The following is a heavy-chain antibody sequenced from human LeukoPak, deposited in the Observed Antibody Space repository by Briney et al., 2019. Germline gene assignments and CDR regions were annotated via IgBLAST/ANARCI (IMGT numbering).Heavy chain of an antibody. CDR3: ARGYDNSGYQDY. D-gene: IGHD3-22*01. V-gene: IGHV1-69*02. Sequence: GASVKVSCKASGGTFSTYSFTWVRQAPGQGLEWMGRIIPFLGVAKYAQHFQGRVTFTADKSTSTAYMEISSIRSEDTALYFCARGYDNSGYQDYWGQGTLVTVSS. J-gene: IGHJ4*02. CDR2: IIPFLGVA. CDR1: GGTFSTYS.